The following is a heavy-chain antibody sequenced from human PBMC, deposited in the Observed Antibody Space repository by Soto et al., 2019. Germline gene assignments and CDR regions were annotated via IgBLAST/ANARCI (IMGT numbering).Heavy chain of an antibody. CDR3: AKVNSYGGYDSGCDY. J-gene: IGHJ4*02. CDR1: GFTFDDYA. D-gene: IGHD5-12*01. Sequence: DVQLVESGGGLVQPGRSLRLSCAASGFTFDDYAMHWVRQAPGKGLEWVSGISWNSGSIGYADSVKGRFTISRDNAKNALYLQLNSLRAEDTALYYCAKVNSYGGYDSGCDYWGQGTLVTVAT. V-gene: IGHV3-9*01. CDR2: ISWNSGSI.